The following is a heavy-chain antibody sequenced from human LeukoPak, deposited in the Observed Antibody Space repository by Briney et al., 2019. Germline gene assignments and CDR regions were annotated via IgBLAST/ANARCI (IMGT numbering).Heavy chain of an antibody. Sequence: PGGSLRLSCAASGFTFSNAWMSWVRQAPGKGLEWVGRIKSKTDGGTTDYAAPVKGRFTISRDDSKNTLYLQMNSLKTEDTAVYYCTTGITMVRGVIHLIDYWGQGTLVTVSS. J-gene: IGHJ4*02. CDR3: TTGITMVRGVIHLIDY. D-gene: IGHD3-10*01. CDR2: IKSKTDGGTT. V-gene: IGHV3-15*01. CDR1: GFTFSNAW.